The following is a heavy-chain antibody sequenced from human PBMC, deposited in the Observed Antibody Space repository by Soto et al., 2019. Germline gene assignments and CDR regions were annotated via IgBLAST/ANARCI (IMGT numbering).Heavy chain of an antibody. J-gene: IGHJ4*02. CDR3: ARGPPISFSAARGPIWDY. V-gene: IGHV1-2*04. CDR1: GYTFTDYY. Sequence: QVQLVQSGAEVKKPGASVKVSCKASGYTFTDYYMHWVRQAPGQGLEWMGWINPNSGGTNYAQKFQDWVTMTRDTSLSTSYMALRRMKSDDTAVYYCARGPPISFSAARGPIWDYWGQGTLVTVSS. D-gene: IGHD6-6*01. CDR2: INPNSGGT.